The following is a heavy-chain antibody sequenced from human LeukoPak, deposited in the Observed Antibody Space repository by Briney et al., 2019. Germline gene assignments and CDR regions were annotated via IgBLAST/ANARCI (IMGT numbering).Heavy chain of an antibody. CDR1: GYSFISYW. J-gene: IGHJ5*02. CDR2: IYPGDSDT. CDR3: VRRDITSRYVVWFDP. V-gene: IGHV5-51*01. Sequence: GESLKISCKGSGYSFISYWIGWVRQMPGKGLELMGIIYPGDSDTRYGPSFQGQVTISADKSINTAYLQWSSLKASDTAIYYCVRRDITSRYVVWFDPWGQGTPVTVSS. D-gene: IGHD2-2*01.